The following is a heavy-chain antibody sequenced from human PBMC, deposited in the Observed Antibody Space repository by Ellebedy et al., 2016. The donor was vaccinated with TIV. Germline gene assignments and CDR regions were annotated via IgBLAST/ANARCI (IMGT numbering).Heavy chain of an antibody. D-gene: IGHD6-19*01. CDR3: AKEGYISGWCGGAFEI. CDR2: ISGSGGDT. CDR1: GFTFSSYA. J-gene: IGHJ3*02. V-gene: IGHV3-23*01. Sequence: GGSLRLSCAGSGFTFSSYAMTWVRQAPGEGLEWVSDISGSGGDTHYADSVRGRFSISRDNSKNTLYLEINGLRAEDTAVYYCAKEGYISGWCGGAFEIWGQGTMVTVSS.